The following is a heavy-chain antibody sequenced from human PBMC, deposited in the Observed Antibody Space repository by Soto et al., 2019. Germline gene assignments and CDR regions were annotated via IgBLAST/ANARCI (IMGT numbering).Heavy chain of an antibody. CDR1: GGSFSGYY. Sequence: PSETLSLTCAVYGGSFSGYYWSWIRQPPGKGLEWIGEINHSGSTNYNPSLKSRVTISVDTSKNQFSLKLSSATAADTAVYYCARGRTIFGVVPFYYYGMDVWGQGTTVTVSS. V-gene: IGHV4-34*01. CDR2: INHSGST. D-gene: IGHD3-3*01. J-gene: IGHJ6*02. CDR3: ARGRTIFGVVPFYYYGMDV.